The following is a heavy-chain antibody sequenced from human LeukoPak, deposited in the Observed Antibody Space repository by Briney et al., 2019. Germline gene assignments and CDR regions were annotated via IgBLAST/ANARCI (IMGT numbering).Heavy chain of an antibody. CDR3: AATVTLFDY. D-gene: IGHD4-17*01. Sequence: GGSLRLSCAASGFTFSSYAMHWVRQAPGKGLEWVAVISYDGSNKYYADSVKGRFTISRDNAKNSLYLQMNSLRAEDTAVYYCAATVTLFDYWGQGTLVTVSS. V-gene: IGHV3-30*07. J-gene: IGHJ4*02. CDR2: ISYDGSNK. CDR1: GFTFSSYA.